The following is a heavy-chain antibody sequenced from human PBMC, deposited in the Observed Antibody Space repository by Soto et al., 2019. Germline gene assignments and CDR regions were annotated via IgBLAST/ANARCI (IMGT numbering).Heavy chain of an antibody. CDR1: GHTFTSYD. CDR3: ARNIMTERGVTTYPSDY. J-gene: IGHJ4*02. D-gene: IGHD4-17*01. CDR2: MNPNSGNT. V-gene: IGHV1-8*01. Sequence: QVQLVQSGAEVKKPGASVKVSCKASGHTFTSYDINWVRQATGQGLEWMGWMNPNSGNTGYAQKFQGRVTMTRNTSISTAYMELSSLRSEDTAVYYCARNIMTERGVTTYPSDYWGQGTLVTVSS.